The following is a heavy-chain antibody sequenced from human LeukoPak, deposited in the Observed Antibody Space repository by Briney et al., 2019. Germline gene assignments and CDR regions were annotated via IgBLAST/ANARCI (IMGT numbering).Heavy chain of an antibody. D-gene: IGHD3-10*01. CDR1: GGSISTSSYY. V-gene: IGHV4-39*07. CDR2: IFYSGST. CDR3: ARGYYGSGSAIDY. Sequence: SETLSLICTVSGGSISTSSYYWRWVRQPPGKGLEWIGNIFYSGSTYYSPSLKSRVTISLDTSRNQFSLKLSSVTAADTAVYYCARGYYGSGSAIDYWGQGTLVTVSS. J-gene: IGHJ4*02.